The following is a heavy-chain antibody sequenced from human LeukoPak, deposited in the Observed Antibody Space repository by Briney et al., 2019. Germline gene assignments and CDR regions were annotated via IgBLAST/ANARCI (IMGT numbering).Heavy chain of an antibody. J-gene: IGHJ4*02. V-gene: IGHV4-34*01. D-gene: IGHD1-26*01. CDR2: INHSGST. Sequence: PSETLSLTCAVYGGSFSGYYWSWIRQPPGKGLEWIGEINHSGSTNYNPSLKSRVTISVDTSKNQFSLKLSSVTAADTAVYYCARRSGSRLRGVRQYYFDYWGQGTLVTVSS. CDR3: ARRSGSRLRGVRQYYFDY. CDR1: GGSFSGYY.